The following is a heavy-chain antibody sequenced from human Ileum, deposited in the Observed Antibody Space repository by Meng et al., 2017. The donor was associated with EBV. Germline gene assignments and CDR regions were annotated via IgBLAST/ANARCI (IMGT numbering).Heavy chain of an antibody. Sequence: QGQLKESGLGLVRPSETLSLTCSVSNGSVSSYGYYWTWIRQPPGKGLEWIGYMSYTGSTNYKSTLKSRVTISVDKSKNQFSLKLSSVTAADTAVYYCARERGGGDRGIQWGQGTLVTVSS. CDR2: MSYTGST. D-gene: IGHD2-21*02. V-gene: IGHV4-61*08. J-gene: IGHJ4*02. CDR1: NGSVSSYGYY. CDR3: ARERGGGDRGIQ.